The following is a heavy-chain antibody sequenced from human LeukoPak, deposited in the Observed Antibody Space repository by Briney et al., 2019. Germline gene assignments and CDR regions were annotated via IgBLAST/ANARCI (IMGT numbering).Heavy chain of an antibody. D-gene: IGHD2-15*01. CDR3: TKYLSGGSSRWFDA. CDR1: GFPFSTYA. Sequence: GDSLRLSCAASGFPFSTYAVNWVRQTPEKGLEWVSTIGSPTDTHYADSVKGRFTISRDDSKNTLYLQMNALRAEDTAKYYCTKYLSGGSSRWFDACGQGTLVTVSS. V-gene: IGHV3-23*01. J-gene: IGHJ5*02. CDR2: IGSPTDT.